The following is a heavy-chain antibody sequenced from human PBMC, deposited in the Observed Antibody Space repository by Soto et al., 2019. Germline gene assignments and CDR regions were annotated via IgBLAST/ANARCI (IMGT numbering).Heavy chain of an antibody. CDR1: GGDFLSYT. Sequence: QLVQSGAEVKKPGSSVKVSCKATGGDFLSYTISWVRQAPGQGHGWMGTIIPILDVANNAQKFQGRVAITADKATSTVYIELRSLRSDDTAVYYCAQMWFGELWPGMDVWGQGTTITVSS. V-gene: IGHV1-69*02. CDR3: AQMWFGELWPGMDV. CDR2: IIPILDVA. J-gene: IGHJ6*02. D-gene: IGHD3-10*01.